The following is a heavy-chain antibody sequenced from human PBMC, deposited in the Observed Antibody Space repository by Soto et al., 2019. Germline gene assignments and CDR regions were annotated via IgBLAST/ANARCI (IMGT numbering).Heavy chain of an antibody. J-gene: IGHJ4*02. CDR1: GYTFTNYG. CDR2: INTYNGNI. Sequence: ASVNVSCKASGYTFTNYGITWVRQAPGQGLEWMGWINTYNGNINSAQKLQGRVTMTTDTSTSTAYMELRSLRSDDTAVYYCARDRSTNDYWGQGTLVTVSS. D-gene: IGHD2-2*01. V-gene: IGHV1-18*01. CDR3: ARDRSTNDY.